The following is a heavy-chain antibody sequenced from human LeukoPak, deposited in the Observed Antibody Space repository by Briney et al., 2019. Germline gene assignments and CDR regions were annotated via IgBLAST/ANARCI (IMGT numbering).Heavy chain of an antibody. Sequence: GASVKVSCKASGYTFTGYYMHWVRQAPGQGLEWMGIINPSGGSTSYAQKFQGRVTMTRDTSISTAYMELSRLRSDDTAVYYCARGHSGYDHWGQGTLVTVSS. CDR2: INPSGGST. CDR3: ARGHSGYDH. D-gene: IGHD5-12*01. V-gene: IGHV1-46*01. J-gene: IGHJ5*02. CDR1: GYTFTGYY.